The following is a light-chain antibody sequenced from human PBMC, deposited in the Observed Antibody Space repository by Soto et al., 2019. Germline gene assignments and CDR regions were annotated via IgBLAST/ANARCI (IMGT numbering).Light chain of an antibody. CDR1: LGVSNRC. J-gene: IGKJ4*01. CDR2: GAS. V-gene: IGKV3-20*01. CDR3: QQYGRSPPT. Sequence: EIVLTQSPGTLSLSPGERATLSCRASLGVSNRCLAWYQQRPGQAPRLLIYGASNRATGISDRFSGGGSGTDFTLTIDRLEPEDFAVYYCQQYGRSPPTFGGGTKVEIK.